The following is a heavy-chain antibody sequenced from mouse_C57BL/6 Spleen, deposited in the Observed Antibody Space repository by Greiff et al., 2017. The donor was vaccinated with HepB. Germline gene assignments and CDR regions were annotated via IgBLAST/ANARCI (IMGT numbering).Heavy chain of an antibody. V-gene: IGHV1-54*01. D-gene: IGHD1-1*01. CDR1: GYAFTNYL. Sequence: VQLQQSGAELVRPGTSVKVSCKASGYAFTNYLIEWVKQRPGQGLEWIGVINPGSGGTNYNEKFKGKATLTADKSSSTAYMQLSSLTSEDSAVYFWAREGITTGGNYWGQGTTLTVSS. CDR2: INPGSGGT. J-gene: IGHJ2*01. CDR3: AREGITTGGNY.